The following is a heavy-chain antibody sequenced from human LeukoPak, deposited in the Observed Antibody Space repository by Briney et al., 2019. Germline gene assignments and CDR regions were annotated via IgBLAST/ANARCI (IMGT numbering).Heavy chain of an antibody. D-gene: IGHD2-21*02. CDR1: GGSISSYY. Sequence: SETLSLTCTVSGGSISSYYWSWIRQPPGKGLEWIGYIYYSGSTNYNPSLKSRVTISVDTSKNQFSLKLSSVTAADTAVYYCVAAVVTAMSSEFYFDYWGQGTLVTVSS. J-gene: IGHJ4*02. V-gene: IGHV4-59*01. CDR3: VAAVVTAMSSEFYFDY. CDR2: IYYSGST.